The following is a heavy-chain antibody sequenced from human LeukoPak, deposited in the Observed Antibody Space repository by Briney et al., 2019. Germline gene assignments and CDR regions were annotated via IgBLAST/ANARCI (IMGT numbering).Heavy chain of an antibody. CDR3: ARLWYYGSGSPTLDY. CDR2: IYYSGNT. D-gene: IGHD3-10*01. J-gene: IGHJ4*02. Sequence: PSETLSLTCTVSGGSTSSHSFYWGWIRQPPGKGLEWIGSIYYSGNTYYNPSLKSRVTISVDTSKNQSSLRLSPVTAADTAVYHCARLWYYGSGSPTLDYWGQGTLVTVSS. V-gene: IGHV4-39*01. CDR1: GGSTSSHSFY.